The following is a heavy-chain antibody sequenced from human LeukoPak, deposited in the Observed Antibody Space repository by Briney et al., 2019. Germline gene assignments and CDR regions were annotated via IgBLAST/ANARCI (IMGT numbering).Heavy chain of an antibody. Sequence: GGSLRLSCAASGFTFSSYSMNWVRQAPGKGLEWVSSISSSSSCIYYADSVKGRFTISRDNAKNSLYLQTNSLRAEDTAVYYCARVDADYYGSGSYYHYYYYGMDVWGQGTTVTVSS. CDR1: GFTFSSYS. J-gene: IGHJ6*02. CDR2: ISSSSSCI. CDR3: ARVDADYYGSGSYYHYYYYGMDV. V-gene: IGHV3-21*01. D-gene: IGHD3-10*01.